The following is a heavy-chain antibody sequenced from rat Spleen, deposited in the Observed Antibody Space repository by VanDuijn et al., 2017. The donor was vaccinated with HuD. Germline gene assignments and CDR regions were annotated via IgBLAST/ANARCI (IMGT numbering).Heavy chain of an antibody. CDR2: ITNTGGST. CDR1: GFTFSDYN. D-gene: IGHD1-1*01. CDR3: TTLSGDGRYFDF. V-gene: IGHV5-20*01. J-gene: IGHJ1*01. Sequence: EVQLVESGGGLVQPGRSLKLSCAASGFTFSDYNMAWVRQAPKKGLEWVASITNTGGSTYYPDSVKGRFTISRDNAKSTLYLQMNSLRSEDTATYYCTTLSGDGRYFDFWGPGTMVTVSS.